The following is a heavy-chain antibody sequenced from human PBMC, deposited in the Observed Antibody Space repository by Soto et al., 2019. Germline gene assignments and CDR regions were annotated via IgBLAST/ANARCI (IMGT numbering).Heavy chain of an antibody. V-gene: IGHV1-2*04. CDR2: INPNSGGT. J-gene: IGHJ3*02. CDR1: GYTFTGYY. D-gene: IGHD2-2*01. Sequence: QVQLVQSGAEVKKPGASVKVSCKASGYTFTGYYMHWVRQAPGQGLEWMGWINPNSGGTNYAQKFQGWVTMTRDTSISTAYMELSRLRSDDTAVYYCARVLGYCSSTSCYAIGDAFDIWGQGTMVTVSS. CDR3: ARVLGYCSSTSCYAIGDAFDI.